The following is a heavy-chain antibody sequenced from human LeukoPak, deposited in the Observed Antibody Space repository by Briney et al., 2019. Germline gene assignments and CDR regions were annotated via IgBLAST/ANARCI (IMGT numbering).Heavy chain of an antibody. CDR2: INPNSGGT. J-gene: IGHJ4*02. Sequence: ASVKVSCKASGYTFTGYYMHWVRQAPGQGLEWMGWINPNSGGTNYAQKFQGRVTMTRDTSISTAYMELSRLRSDDTAVYYCVRDRKDQWLIDYWGQGTLVTVSS. CDR1: GYTFTGYY. V-gene: IGHV1-2*02. CDR3: VRDRKDQWLIDY. D-gene: IGHD6-19*01.